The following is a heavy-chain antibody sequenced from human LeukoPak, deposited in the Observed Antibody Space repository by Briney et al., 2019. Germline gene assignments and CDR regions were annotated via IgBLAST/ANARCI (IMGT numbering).Heavy chain of an antibody. Sequence: ASVKVSCKASGYTFTSYGISWVRQAPGQGLEWMGWISAYNGNTNYAQKLQGRVTMTTDTSTSTAYMELRSLRSDDTAVYYCARDRRVYDFWSGYYGPDFDYCGQGTLVTVSS. V-gene: IGHV1-18*01. D-gene: IGHD3-3*01. CDR3: ARDRRVYDFWSGYYGPDFDY. CDR2: ISAYNGNT. J-gene: IGHJ4*02. CDR1: GYTFTSYG.